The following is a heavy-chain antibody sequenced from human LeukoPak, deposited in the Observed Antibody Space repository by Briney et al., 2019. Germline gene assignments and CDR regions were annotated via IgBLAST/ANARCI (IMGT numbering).Heavy chain of an antibody. V-gene: IGHV4-59*08. CDR2: IYYGWTT. CDR3: ARHAGTLDYFDS. D-gene: IGHD1-26*01. Sequence: PSETLSLTCNVSNGSISTYYWGWLRQSPGKGLEWIGYIYYGWTTSYNPSLKRRVTISVHSPKNHFSLRLTSLTAADTALYYCARHAGTLDYFDSWGPGSLVTVSS. CDR1: NGSISTYY. J-gene: IGHJ4*02.